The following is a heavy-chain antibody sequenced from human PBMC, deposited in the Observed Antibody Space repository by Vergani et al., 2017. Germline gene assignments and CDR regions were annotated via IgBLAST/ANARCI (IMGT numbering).Heavy chain of an antibody. CDR2: IKQDGSEK. CDR3: ARGLQLVGRYYFDY. CDR1: GFTFSSYW. D-gene: IGHD6-13*01. J-gene: IGHJ4*02. V-gene: IGHV3-7*01. Sequence: EVQLVESGGVVVQPGGSLRLSCAASGFTFSSYWMSWVRQAPGKGLEWVANIKQDGSEKYYVDSVKGRFTISRDNAKNSLYLQMNSLRAEDTAVYYCARGLQLVGRYYFDYWGQGTLVTVSS.